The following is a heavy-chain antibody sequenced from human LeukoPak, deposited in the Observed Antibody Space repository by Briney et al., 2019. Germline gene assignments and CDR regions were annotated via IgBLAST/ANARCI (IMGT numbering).Heavy chain of an antibody. Sequence: SESLSLTCTVSGGSVSSGSYYWSWIRQPAGKELQWIGRIDPSGSTNYNPSLKSRATISLDTSKNQFSLKLSSVTAADTAVYYCARGRSSFRYGGNFPRYYYYYMDGWGKGTSVTVSS. CDR3: ARGRSSFRYGGNFPRYYYYYMDG. CDR2: IDPSGST. V-gene: IGHV4-61*02. CDR1: GGSVSSGSYY. D-gene: IGHD4-23*01. J-gene: IGHJ6*03.